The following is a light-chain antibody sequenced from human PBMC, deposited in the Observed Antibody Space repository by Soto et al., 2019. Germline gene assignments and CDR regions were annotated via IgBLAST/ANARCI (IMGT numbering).Light chain of an antibody. V-gene: IGLV2-14*01. J-gene: IGLJ3*02. CDR1: SSDVGGYNY. CDR2: EVS. CDR3: SSYTTSSTLVV. Sequence: QSALTQAASVSGSPGQSITISCTGTSSDVGGYNYVSWYQQHPDKAPKLMIYEVSNRPSGVSNRFSGSKSGNTASLTISGLQAEDEADYYCSSYTTSSTLVVFGGGTKLTVL.